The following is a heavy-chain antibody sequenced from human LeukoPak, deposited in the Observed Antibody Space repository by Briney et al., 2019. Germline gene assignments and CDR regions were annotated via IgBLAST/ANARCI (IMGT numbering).Heavy chain of an antibody. CDR3: AKSGDLSLAANHFDY. J-gene: IGHJ4*02. Sequence: GGSLRLSCAASGFTFDDYAMHWVRQAPGKGLEWVSGISWNSGSIGYADSVKGRFTISRDNAKNSLHLQMNSLRAEDMALYYCAKSGDLSLAANHFDYWGQGTLVTVSS. CDR1: GFTFDDYA. D-gene: IGHD7-27*01. V-gene: IGHV3-9*03. CDR2: ISWNSGSI.